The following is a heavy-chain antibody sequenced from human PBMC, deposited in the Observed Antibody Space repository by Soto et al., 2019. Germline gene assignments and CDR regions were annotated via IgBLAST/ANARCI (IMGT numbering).Heavy chain of an antibody. D-gene: IGHD2-21*01. V-gene: IGHV4-59*08. CDR1: GGSISGYY. Sequence: QVQLQESGPGLVKPSEALYLTCSVSGGSISGYYWSWIRQPPGKGLEWIGYIYYNGYTIYSPSLNSRVTISVDTSKNQFSLKLTSVTAADTAMYYCTRHPPIARFENGLDVWGQGTTVTVSS. CDR3: TRHPPIARFENGLDV. J-gene: IGHJ6*02. CDR2: IYYNGYT.